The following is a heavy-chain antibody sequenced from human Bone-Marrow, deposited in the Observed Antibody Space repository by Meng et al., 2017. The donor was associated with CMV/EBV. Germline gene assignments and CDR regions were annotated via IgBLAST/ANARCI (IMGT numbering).Heavy chain of an antibody. CDR1: GFTFSSYE. J-gene: IGHJ4*02. D-gene: IGHD1-26*01. CDR3: ARSQSGSYSREYYFDY. Sequence: GESLKISCATSGFTFSSYEMNWVRQAPGKGLEWVSYISSSGSTIYYADSVKGRFTISRDNAKNSLYLQMNSLRAEDTAVYYCARSQSGSYSREYYFDYWVQGTLVTVSS. CDR2: ISSSGSTI. V-gene: IGHV3-48*03.